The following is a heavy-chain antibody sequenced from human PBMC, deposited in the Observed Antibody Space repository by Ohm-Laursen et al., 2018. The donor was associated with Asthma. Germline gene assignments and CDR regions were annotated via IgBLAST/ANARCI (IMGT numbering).Heavy chain of an antibody. D-gene: IGHD2-2*01. J-gene: IGHJ5*02. CDR3: ARMEYQLPDDWFDP. CDR1: GFTFSSYS. CDR2: ISSSSSYI. V-gene: IGHV3-21*01. Sequence: SLRLSCAAFGFTFSSYSMNWVRQAPGKGLEWVSSISSSSSYIYYADSVKGRFTISRDNAKNSLYLQMNSLRAEDTAVYYCARMEYQLPDDWFDPWGQGTLVTVSS.